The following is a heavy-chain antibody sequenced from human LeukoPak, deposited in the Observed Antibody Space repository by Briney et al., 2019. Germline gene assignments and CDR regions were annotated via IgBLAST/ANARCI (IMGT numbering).Heavy chain of an antibody. J-gene: IGHJ6*02. V-gene: IGHV1-8*01. CDR1: GYTFTSYD. D-gene: IGHD3-3*01. CDR2: MNPNSGNT. Sequence: TSVKVSCKASGYTFTSYDINWVRQATGQGLEWMGWMNPNSGNTGYAQKFQGRVTMTRNTSISTAYMELSSLRSEDTAVYYCARSAYYDFWSGYYASCYGMDVWGQGTTVTVSS. CDR3: ARSAYYDFWSGYYASCYGMDV.